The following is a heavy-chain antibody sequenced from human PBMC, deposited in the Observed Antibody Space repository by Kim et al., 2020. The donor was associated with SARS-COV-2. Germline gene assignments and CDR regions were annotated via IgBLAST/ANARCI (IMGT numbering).Heavy chain of an antibody. Sequence: GGSLRLSCAASGITVNSNYMSWIRQAPGKGLEWVSVIYRGGSTYYADSVKGRFTISRDASMFYLQMNSLSAEDTAVYYCARDRGVGASPFEYWGQGTLVTVSS. CDR2: IYRGGST. V-gene: IGHV3-66*01. CDR3: ARDRGVGASPFEY. CDR1: GITVNSNY. J-gene: IGHJ4*02. D-gene: IGHD1-26*01.